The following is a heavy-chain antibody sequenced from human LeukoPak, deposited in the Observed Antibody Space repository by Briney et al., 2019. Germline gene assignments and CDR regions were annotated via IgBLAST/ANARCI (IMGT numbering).Heavy chain of an antibody. D-gene: IGHD1-20*01. V-gene: IGHV1-2*02. J-gene: IGHJ4*02. CDR1: GYTFTGYY. CDR2: INPNSGGT. Sequence: ASVKVSCKASGYTFTGYYMHWVRQAPGQGLEWMGWINPNSGGTDYVQNFQGRVTMTRDTSISTAYMELSGLRSDDTAVYYCARAGYNWSQYYFDYWGQGTLVTVSS. CDR3: ARAGYNWSQYYFDY.